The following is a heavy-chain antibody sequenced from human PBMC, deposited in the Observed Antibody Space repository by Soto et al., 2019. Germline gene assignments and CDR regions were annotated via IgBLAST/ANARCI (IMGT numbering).Heavy chain of an antibody. V-gene: IGHV3-30*04. CDR3: AIPGYYSSDNSYVDYFDS. CDR1: GFTFSGYP. J-gene: IGHJ4*02. Sequence: PGGSLRLSCAASGFTFSGYPMHWVRQPPGKGLEWVAFISYDGRNQKYSESVKGRFTISRDNSKNTLYLQMSSLRTEDTAVYYCAIPGYYSSDNSYVDYFDSWGQGT. CDR2: ISYDGRNQ. D-gene: IGHD2-21*01.